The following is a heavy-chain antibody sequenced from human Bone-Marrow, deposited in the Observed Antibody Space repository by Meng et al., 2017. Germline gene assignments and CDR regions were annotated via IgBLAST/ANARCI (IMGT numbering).Heavy chain of an antibody. CDR2: IIPIFGTA. Sequence: SVKVSCKASGGTFSSYAISCVRQAPGQGLEWMGGIIPIFGTANYAQKFQCRVTITTDEFTSTAYMELSSLRSEDTAVYYCASARIDDILTGYSARYYFYGMDVWGQGTTVTVSS. CDR1: GGTFSSYA. CDR3: ASARIDDILTGYSARYYFYGMDV. V-gene: IGHV1-69*05. D-gene: IGHD3-9*01. J-gene: IGHJ6*02.